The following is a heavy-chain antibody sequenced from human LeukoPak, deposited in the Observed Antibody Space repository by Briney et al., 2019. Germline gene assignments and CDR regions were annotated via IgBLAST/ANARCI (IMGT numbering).Heavy chain of an antibody. CDR2: INGDESST. CDR1: AFTFSTYW. CDR3: ARGAKWAYYFDY. J-gene: IGHJ4*02. V-gene: IGHV3-74*01. Sequence: GSLILSCAASAFTFSTYWMHWVRQVPGKGLEWVSRINGDESSTNYADSVKGRFTISRDNAKDTLYLHLNSLTAEDTAVYYCARGAKWAYYFDYWGQGTLVTVSS. D-gene: IGHD1-26*01.